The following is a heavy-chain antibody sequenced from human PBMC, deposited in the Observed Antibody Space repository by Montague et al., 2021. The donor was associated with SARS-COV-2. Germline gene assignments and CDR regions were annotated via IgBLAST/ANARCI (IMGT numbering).Heavy chain of an antibody. CDR3: ARQARWNIVVSVGDRHSFGF. J-gene: IGHJ3*01. Sequence: TLSLTCTVSGGPISSSSYYWGWIRQPQGKGLEWIGSIYYTGSPYYXXXLKSRVTISVDTSKNQFSLNLSSVTAADTAAYYCARQARWNIVVSVGDRHSFGFWGQGTMVTVSS. CDR1: GGPISSSSYY. CDR2: IYYTGSP. D-gene: IGHD2-15*01. V-gene: IGHV4-39*01.